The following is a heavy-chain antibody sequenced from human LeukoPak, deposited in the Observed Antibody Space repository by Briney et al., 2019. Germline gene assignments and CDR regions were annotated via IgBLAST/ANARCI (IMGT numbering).Heavy chain of an antibody. V-gene: IGHV3-7*01. CDR2: IKQDGSEK. J-gene: IGHJ3*02. Sequence: GGSLRLSCAASGFTFSSYWMSWVRQAPGKGLEWVANIKQDGSEKYYVDSVKGRFTISRDNAKNSLYLQMNSLRAEDTAVYYCARARGLMGNAFDIWGQGTMVTVSS. D-gene: IGHD2-8*01. CDR3: ARARGLMGNAFDI. CDR1: GFTFSSYW.